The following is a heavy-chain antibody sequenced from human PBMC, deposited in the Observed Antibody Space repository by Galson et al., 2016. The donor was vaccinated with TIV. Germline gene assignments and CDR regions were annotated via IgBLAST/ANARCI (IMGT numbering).Heavy chain of an antibody. D-gene: IGHD3-10*01. Sequence: LRLSCAGSGFSFSDYYMSWIRQPPGKGLEWIGYVYYSGATNYNPSLKRRVTLSVDRSTNQFSLRLNSVTAADTAVYSCARCRGDYYYGIDVWGQGTTVTVSS. CDR3: ARCRGDYYYGIDV. J-gene: IGHJ6*02. CDR1: GFSFSDYY. V-gene: IGHV4-59*08. CDR2: VYYSGAT.